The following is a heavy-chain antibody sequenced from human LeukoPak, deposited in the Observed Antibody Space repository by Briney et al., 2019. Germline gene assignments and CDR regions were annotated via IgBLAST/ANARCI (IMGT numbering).Heavy chain of an antibody. CDR3: ARIENYIPENWFDP. Sequence: SVTLSLTCTVSGGSISSSNYCWGWIRQPPGKGLEWIGRICYSGSTFYNPSLNSRGTLLVDTPKNQFSLRVSSVTAADTAVYYCARIENYIPENWFDPWGQGTLVTVSS. J-gene: IGHJ5*02. D-gene: IGHD5-24*01. CDR1: GGSISSSNYC. CDR2: ICYSGST. V-gene: IGHV4-39*01.